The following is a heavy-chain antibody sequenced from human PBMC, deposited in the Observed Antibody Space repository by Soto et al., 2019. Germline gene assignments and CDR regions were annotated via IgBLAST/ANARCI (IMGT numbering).Heavy chain of an antibody. Sequence: PEETLSLTCTVTGGAISGYYWTWIRQSDGEGLEWIGRIYSSGSTNYNPSLKSRATISLDTSMNYFSLRLSSVTAADTAVYYCARGQRFSDWFDPWGQGTLVTVSS. CDR1: GGAISGYY. J-gene: IGHJ5*02. V-gene: IGHV4-4*07. CDR2: IYSSGST. D-gene: IGHD3-3*01. CDR3: ARGQRFSDWFDP.